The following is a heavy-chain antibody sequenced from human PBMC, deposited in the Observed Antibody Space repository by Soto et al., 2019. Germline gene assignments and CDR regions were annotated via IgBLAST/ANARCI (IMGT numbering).Heavy chain of an antibody. CDR1: GGTFSSYA. D-gene: IGHD6-6*01. V-gene: IGHV1-69*13. J-gene: IGHJ5*02. Sequence: SVKVSCKASGGTFSSYAISWVRQAPGQGLEWMGGIIPIFGTANYAQKFQGRVTITADESTSTAYMELSSLRSEDTAVYYCARTDSSSSGTLEFDPWGKGTLFTVSS. CDR3: ARTDSSSSGTLEFDP. CDR2: IIPIFGTA.